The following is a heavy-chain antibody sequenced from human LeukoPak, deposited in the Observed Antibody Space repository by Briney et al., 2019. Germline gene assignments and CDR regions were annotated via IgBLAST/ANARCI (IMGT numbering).Heavy chain of an antibody. CDR2: IRPDGSGD. CDR3: ARLMGGVTTYDL. V-gene: IGHV3-7*01. J-gene: IGHJ5*02. D-gene: IGHD4-11*01. Sequence: GGSLRLSCAASGFIFNNYWMSWVRQAPGKGLEWVASIRPDGSGDFHMDSVKGRFTISRDNAEKSLSLQMNSLRAEDTAIYYCARLMGGVTTYDLWGQGTLVTVSS. CDR1: GFIFNNYW.